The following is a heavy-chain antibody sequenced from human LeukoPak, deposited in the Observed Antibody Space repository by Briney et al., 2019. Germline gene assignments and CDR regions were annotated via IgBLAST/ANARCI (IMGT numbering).Heavy chain of an antibody. V-gene: IGHV3-30*02. Sequence: GGSLRLSCAASGFTFSDYDMHWVRQAPGKGLDWVAFMRYDGSNKFYADSVKGRFTISRDNSKNTLYLQMSSLRAEDTAVFYCAKDLGTPGYNFDCLGQGTLVTVSS. CDR3: AKDLGTPGYNFDC. CDR1: GFTFSDYD. CDR2: MRYDGSNK. D-gene: IGHD5-24*01. J-gene: IGHJ5*01.